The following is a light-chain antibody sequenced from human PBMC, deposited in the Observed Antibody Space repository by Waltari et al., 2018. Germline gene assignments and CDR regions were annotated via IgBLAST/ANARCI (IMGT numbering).Light chain of an antibody. CDR2: RSD. V-gene: IGLV1-44*01. CDR3: AVWDDSLNGRWV. CDR1: ASNIGNNV. Sequence: QSVLTQPPSASGTPGQGVTISCSGGASNIGNNVVTWYQQVPGKAPKLLIYRSDRRPAGVPDRFSGSKSGTSASLAISGLQSEDEADYYCAVWDDSLNGRWVFGGGTKVTVL. J-gene: IGLJ3*02.